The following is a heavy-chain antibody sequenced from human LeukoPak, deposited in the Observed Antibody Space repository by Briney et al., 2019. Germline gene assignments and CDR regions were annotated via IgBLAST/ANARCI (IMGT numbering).Heavy chain of an antibody. D-gene: IGHD1-14*01. Sequence: SETLSLTCTVSGGSISSGSYYWSWIRQPAGKGLEWIGRIYTSGSTNYNPSLKSRVTISVDTSKNQFSLKLSSMTAADTAVYYCARGRYFDFWGQGTLVTVSS. CDR3: ARGRYFDF. CDR2: IYTSGST. CDR1: GGSISSGSYY. V-gene: IGHV4-61*02. J-gene: IGHJ4*02.